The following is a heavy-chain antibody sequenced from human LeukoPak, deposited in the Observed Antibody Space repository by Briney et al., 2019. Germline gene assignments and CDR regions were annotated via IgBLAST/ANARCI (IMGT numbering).Heavy chain of an antibody. V-gene: IGHV4-34*01. CDR1: GGSFSGYY. CDR3: ARVRPLLWFGELSGGLDY. D-gene: IGHD3-10*01. Sequence: SETLPLTCAVYGGSFSGYYWSWIRQPPGKGLEWIGEINHSGSTNYNPSLKSRVTISVDTSKNQFSLKLSSVTAAGTAVYYCARVRPLLWFGELSGGLDYWGQGTLVTVSS. J-gene: IGHJ4*02. CDR2: INHSGST.